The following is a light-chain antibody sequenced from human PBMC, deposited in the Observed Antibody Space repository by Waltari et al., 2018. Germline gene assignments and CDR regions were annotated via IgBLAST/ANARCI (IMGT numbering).Light chain of an antibody. Sequence: QLVLTQSPSASASLGASVKLTCTLSSGHSNNAVAWPQQQPNKGPRYLMKLKTDGSHIRGEGIPDPFPGARSGAGLFLMISSLQFDDEADYDCQTWGSGIWVFGGGTRLTVL. CDR3: QTWGSGIWV. J-gene: IGLJ3*02. CDR1: SGHSNNA. V-gene: IGLV4-69*01. CDR2: LKTDGSH.